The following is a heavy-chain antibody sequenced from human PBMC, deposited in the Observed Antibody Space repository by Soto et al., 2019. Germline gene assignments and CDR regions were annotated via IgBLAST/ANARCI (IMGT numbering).Heavy chain of an antibody. CDR2: IDPSDSYT. CDR1: GYSFTSYW. CDR3: ARIGYSSSPGRGYYYYGMDV. V-gene: IGHV5-10-1*01. D-gene: IGHD6-13*01. J-gene: IGHJ6*02. Sequence: GESLKISCKGSGYSFTSYWISWVRQMPGKGLERMGRIDPSDSYTNYSPSFQGHVTISADKSISTAYLQWSSLKASDTAMYYCARIGYSSSPGRGYYYYGMDVWGQGTTVTVS.